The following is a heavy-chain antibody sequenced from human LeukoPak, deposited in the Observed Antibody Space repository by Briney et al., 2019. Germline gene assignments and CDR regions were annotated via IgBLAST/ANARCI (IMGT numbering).Heavy chain of an antibody. CDR2: INPNSGGT. D-gene: IGHD6-13*01. CDR3: ARSPHYSSSWFASVTTRAYYYYYGMDV. J-gene: IGHJ6*02. V-gene: IGHV1-2*04. CDR1: GYTFTGYY. Sequence: ASVKVSCKASGYTFTGYYMHWVRQAPGQGLEWMGWINPNSGGTNYAQKFQGWVTMTRDTSISTAYMELSRLRSDDTAVYYCARSPHYSSSWFASVTTRAYYYYYGMDVWGQGTTVTVSS.